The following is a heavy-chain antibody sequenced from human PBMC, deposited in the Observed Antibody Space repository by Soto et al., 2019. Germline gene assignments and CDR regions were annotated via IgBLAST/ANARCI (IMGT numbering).Heavy chain of an antibody. Sequence: QVQLQDSGPGLVKPSDTLSLTCTGSGCSISSYYSSWIRQPPGNGLEWSGYIYYIGSTTYNPSRKSRVTISVDTSKNQFFLKLSSVTAADTAVYYCARGDYYGEVDYWGQGTLVSVSS. CDR3: ARGDYYGEVDY. V-gene: IGHV4-59*07. CDR2: IYYIGST. J-gene: IGHJ4*02. D-gene: IGHD4-17*01. CDR1: GCSISSYY.